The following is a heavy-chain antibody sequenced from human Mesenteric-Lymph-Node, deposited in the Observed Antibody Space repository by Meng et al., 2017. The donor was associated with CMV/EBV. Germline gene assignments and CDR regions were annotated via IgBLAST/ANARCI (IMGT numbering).Heavy chain of an antibody. CDR2: IRSKDNSYAT. CDR1: GFTFSGYA. Sequence: GGSLRLSCAASGFTFSGYAMHWVRQASGKGMEWVGRIRSKDNSYATAYAASVKGRFTIPRDDSKNTAYLQMNSMKTEDKAVYYCTSRGVVPYGMDVWGQGTTVTVSS. D-gene: IGHD3-3*01. CDR3: TSRGVVPYGMDV. J-gene: IGHJ6*02. V-gene: IGHV3-73*01.